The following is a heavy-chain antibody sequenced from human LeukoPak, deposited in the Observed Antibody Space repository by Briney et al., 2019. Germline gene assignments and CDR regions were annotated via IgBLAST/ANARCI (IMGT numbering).Heavy chain of an antibody. V-gene: IGHV4-4*07. CDR2: IYTSGST. CDR1: GGSISSYY. J-gene: IGHJ6*03. CDR3: ARGGVVVVPAAIGYYYYMDV. Sequence: PSETLSLTCTVSGGSISSYYWSWIRQPAGKGLEWIGRIYTSGSTNYNPSLKSRVTMSVDTSKNQFSLKLSSVTAADTAVYYCARGGVVVVPAAIGYYYYMDVWGKGTTVTVSS. D-gene: IGHD2-2*01.